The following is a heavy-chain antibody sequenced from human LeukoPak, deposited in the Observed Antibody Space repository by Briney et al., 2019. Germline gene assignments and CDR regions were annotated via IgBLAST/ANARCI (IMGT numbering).Heavy chain of an antibody. Sequence: GRSLRLSCVASGFTFSSYGMHWVRQAPGKGLEWVAVIWYDGSNKYYADSVKGRFTISRDNSKNTLYLQMNSLRAEDTAVYYCAKGLSIPSYFDYWGQGTLVTVSS. D-gene: IGHD2/OR15-2a*01. CDR2: IWYDGSNK. J-gene: IGHJ4*02. CDR1: GFTFSSYG. V-gene: IGHV3-33*06. CDR3: AKGLSIPSYFDY.